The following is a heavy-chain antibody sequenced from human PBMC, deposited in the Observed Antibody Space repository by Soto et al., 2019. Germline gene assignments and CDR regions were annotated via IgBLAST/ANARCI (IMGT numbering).Heavy chain of an antibody. CDR1: GGSISSGGYS. J-gene: IGHJ4*02. CDR3: ARDSRSGYYLDY. CDR2: IYHSGGT. D-gene: IGHD3-22*01. V-gene: IGHV4-30-2*01. Sequence: QLQLQESGSGLVKPSQTLSLTCAVSGGSISSGGYSWNWIRQPPGKGLEWIGYIYHSGGTDYNPSLKSRVTITVDSSNNQFSLKLSSVTAADTAVYDCARDSRSGYYLDYWGQGTLVTVSS.